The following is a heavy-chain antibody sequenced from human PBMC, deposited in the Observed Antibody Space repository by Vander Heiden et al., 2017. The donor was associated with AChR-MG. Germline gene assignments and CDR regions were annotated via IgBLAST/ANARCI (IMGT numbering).Heavy chain of an antibody. D-gene: IGHD4-17*01. CDR2: ISGSGSTI. CDR1: GFTFSRYA. J-gene: IGHJ4*02. V-gene: IGHV3-23*01. Sequence: EVQLLEPGGGLLQPGGSLRLSCAASGFTFSRYAMSWVRQAPGKGLEWVSDISGSGSTIYHADSVKGRFTISRDNSKSTLYLQMNSLRAEDTAVYYCVKDSSVTTAGVFDYWGQGTLVTVSS. CDR3: VKDSSVTTAGVFDY.